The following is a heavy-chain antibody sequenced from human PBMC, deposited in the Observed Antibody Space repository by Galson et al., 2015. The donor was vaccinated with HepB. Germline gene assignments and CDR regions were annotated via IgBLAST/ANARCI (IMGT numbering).Heavy chain of an antibody. J-gene: IGHJ6*02. D-gene: IGHD2-2*01. CDR1: GYTFTGYC. Sequence: SVTVSCKASGYTFTGYCMHWVRQAPGQGLEWMGWINPNSGGTNYAQKFQGRVTVTRDTSISTAYMELSRLRSDDTAVYYCASGCSSTSCYEDYYYYYGMDVWGQGTTVTVSS. V-gene: IGHV1-2*02. CDR3: ASGCSSTSCYEDYYYYYGMDV. CDR2: INPNSGGT.